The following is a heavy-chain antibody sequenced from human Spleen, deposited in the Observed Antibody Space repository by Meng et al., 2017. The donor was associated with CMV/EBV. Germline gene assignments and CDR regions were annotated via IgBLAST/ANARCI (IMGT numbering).Heavy chain of an antibody. CDR1: GFAFSGHW. CDR2: IDRNGSST. CDR3: ARDGGSTWYEIASPGNWLDP. V-gene: IGHV3-74*01. J-gene: IGHJ5*02. Sequence: GGSLRLSCAASGFAFSGHWLHWVRQAPGKGLVWVSRIDRNGSSTRYADPVKGRFTISRDNANNTLYLQMNSLRAEDTAIYYIARDGGSTWYEIASPGNWLDPWGQGTLVTVSS. D-gene: IGHD6-13*01.